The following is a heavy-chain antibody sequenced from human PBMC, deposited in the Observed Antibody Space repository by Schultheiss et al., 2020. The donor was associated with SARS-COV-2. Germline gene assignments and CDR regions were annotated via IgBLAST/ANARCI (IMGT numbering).Heavy chain of an antibody. CDR3: AKPPRSTSGTNY. D-gene: IGHD6-13*01. CDR1: GFTFSSYV. CDR2: IASSGTT. V-gene: IGHV3-23*01. J-gene: IGHJ4*02. Sequence: GESLKISCAVSGFTFSSYVMSWVRQAPGKGLEWVSSIASSGTTYYADSVKGRFSISRDNSRNMLYLDMNSLRAEDTALYFCAKPPRSTSGTNYWGRGTLVTVSS.